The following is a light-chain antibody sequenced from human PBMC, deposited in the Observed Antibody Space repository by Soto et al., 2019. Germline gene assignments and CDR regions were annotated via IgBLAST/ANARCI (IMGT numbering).Light chain of an antibody. CDR2: GAS. CDR1: QSVSSSN. J-gene: IGKJ1*01. Sequence: EIVLTQSPGTLSLSPGDRATLYCRASQSVSSSNLAWYQQKRGQSPRLLIYGASSRATGIPDRFSGSGSGPYFTLTISRLEPEDFAVYFCQHYGSSPWTFGQGTKVDIK. CDR3: QHYGSSPWT. V-gene: IGKV3-20*01.